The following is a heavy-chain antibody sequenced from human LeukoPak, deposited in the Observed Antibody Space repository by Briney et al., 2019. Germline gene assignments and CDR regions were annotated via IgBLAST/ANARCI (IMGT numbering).Heavy chain of an antibody. CDR3: ARADYSSSAGTYYYYGMDV. D-gene: IGHD6-6*01. CDR2: INPNSGGT. J-gene: IGHJ6*02. Sequence: ASVTVSCTASGYTFTGYYMHWVRQAPGQGLEWMGRINPNSGGTNYAQKFQGRVTMTRDTSISTAYMELSRLRSEDTAVYYCARADYSSSAGTYYYYGMDVWGQGTTVTVSS. CDR1: GYTFTGYY. V-gene: IGHV1-2*06.